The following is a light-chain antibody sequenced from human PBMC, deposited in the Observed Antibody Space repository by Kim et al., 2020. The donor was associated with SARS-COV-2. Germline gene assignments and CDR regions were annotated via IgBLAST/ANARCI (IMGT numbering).Light chain of an antibody. J-gene: IGKJ5*01. CDR3: QQRSNWPPRSIT. CDR1: QSVSSY. Sequence: GESATLACRASQSVSSYLAWYQQKPGQAPRRLIYDASNRATGIPARFSGSGSGTDFTLTISSLEPEDFAVYYCQQRSNWPPRSITFGQGTRLEIK. CDR2: DAS. V-gene: IGKV3-11*01.